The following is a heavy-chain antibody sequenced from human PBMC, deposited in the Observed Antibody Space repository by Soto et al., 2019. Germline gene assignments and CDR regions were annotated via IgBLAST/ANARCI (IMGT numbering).Heavy chain of an antibody. J-gene: IGHJ4*02. CDR2: VYNSGST. V-gene: IGHV4-59*01. Sequence: SETLSLSCTVSGGSFSSNYWTWIRQPPGNGLEWIGYVYNSGSTNYNPSLKSRVTISEDTYNRQFSLKVNSMTAAYTAVNHCARYRREAVAGLILDNWGQGILVTVS. D-gene: IGHD6-13*01. CDR1: GGSFSSNY. CDR3: ARYRREAVAGLILDN.